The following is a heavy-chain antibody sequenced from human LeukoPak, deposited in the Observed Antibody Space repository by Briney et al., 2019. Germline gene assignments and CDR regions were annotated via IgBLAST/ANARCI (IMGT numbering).Heavy chain of an antibody. Sequence: GGTLRLSCAASGFTFSSYGMSWVRQAPGKGLEWVSAISGSGGSTYYADSVKGRFTISRDNSKNTLYLQMNSLRAEDTAVYYCAKDPTFKMREGLYYFDYWGQGTLVTVSS. CDR1: GFTFSSYG. D-gene: IGHD3-16*01. CDR3: AKDPTFKMREGLYYFDY. CDR2: ISGSGGST. V-gene: IGHV3-23*01. J-gene: IGHJ4*02.